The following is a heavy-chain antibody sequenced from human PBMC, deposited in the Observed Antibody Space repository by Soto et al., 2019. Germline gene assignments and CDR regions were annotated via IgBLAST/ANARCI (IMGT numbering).Heavy chain of an antibody. Sequence: ASVKVSGKASGYTFTSYGISWVRQAPGQGLEWMGWISAYNGNTNYAQKLQGRVTMTTDTSTSTAYMELRSLRSDDTAVYYCARDYSYYDSSGYSTEAFDIWGQGTMVTVSS. CDR1: GYTFTSYG. J-gene: IGHJ3*02. D-gene: IGHD3-22*01. V-gene: IGHV1-18*01. CDR3: ARDYSYYDSSGYSTEAFDI. CDR2: ISAYNGNT.